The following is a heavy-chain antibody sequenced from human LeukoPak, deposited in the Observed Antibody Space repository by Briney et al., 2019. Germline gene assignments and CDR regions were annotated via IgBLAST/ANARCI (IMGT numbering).Heavy chain of an antibody. J-gene: IGHJ4*02. CDR2: IYPGDADT. D-gene: IGHD2-2*01. CDR3: ARQGTSFDY. V-gene: IGHV5-51*01. CDR1: GYRFSTYW. Sequence: PGESLKISCKGSGYRFSTYWIGWVRQVPGKGLEWMGIIYPGDADTRYSPSFQGQVTISADKSISTAFLQWRSLKASDTAMYYCARQGTSFDYWGQGTLVTVSS.